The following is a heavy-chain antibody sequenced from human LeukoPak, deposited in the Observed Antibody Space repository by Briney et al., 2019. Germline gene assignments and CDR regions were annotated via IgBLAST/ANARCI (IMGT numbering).Heavy chain of an antibody. CDR1: GGSISSYY. CDR3: ARVGVGAVAGTPPYYMDV. CDR2: IYYSGST. V-gene: IGHV4-59*01. D-gene: IGHD6-19*01. J-gene: IGHJ6*03. Sequence: SETLSLTCTVSGGSISSYYWSWIRQPPGKGLEWIGYIYYSGSTNYNPSLKSRVTISVDTTKNQFSLKLSSVTAADTAVYYCARVGVGAVAGTPPYYMDVWGKGTTVTVSS.